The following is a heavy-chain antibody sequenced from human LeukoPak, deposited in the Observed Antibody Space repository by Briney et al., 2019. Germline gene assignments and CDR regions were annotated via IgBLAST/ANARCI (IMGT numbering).Heavy chain of an antibody. J-gene: IGHJ4*02. Sequence: GGSLRLSCAGSGFTFIIYDIYWVRQAPGKGLEWVSTISGSGASTYYADTVKSRFTISRDNSKNTVYLQMNSLRAEDTAVYYCAKDGGEGGQGTLVTVSS. CDR1: GFTFIIYD. D-gene: IGHD3-16*01. V-gene: IGHV3-23*01. CDR2: ISGSGAST. CDR3: AKDGGE.